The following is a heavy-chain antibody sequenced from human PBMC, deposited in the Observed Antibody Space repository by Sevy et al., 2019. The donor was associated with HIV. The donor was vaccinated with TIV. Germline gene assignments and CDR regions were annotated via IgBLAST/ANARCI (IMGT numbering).Heavy chain of an antibody. J-gene: IGHJ3*01. D-gene: IGHD3-22*01. V-gene: IGHV3-23*01. CDR2: ISGPGYKT. CDR1: GFSGFTFSSFV. CDR3: AKALNPALESMLEVIPRTLKGFDV. Sequence: GGSLRLSCAVSGFSGFTFSSFVISWVRQAPGKGLEWVSTISGPGYKTYYADSVRGRFTISRDNSQNTVHLQMNSLRADDTAVYYCAKALNPALESMLEVIPRTLKGFDVWGQGTMVTVSS.